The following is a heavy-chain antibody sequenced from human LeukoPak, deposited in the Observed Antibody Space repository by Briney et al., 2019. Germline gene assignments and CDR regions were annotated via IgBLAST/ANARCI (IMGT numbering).Heavy chain of an antibody. D-gene: IGHD3-10*01. J-gene: IGHJ4*02. Sequence: GGSLRLSCAASGLTVSSNYMSWVRQAPGRGLECVSVIYSGGSTYYADSVKGRFTISRDNSKNTLYLQMNSLRAEDTAVYYCARGPYGSGSYYFDYWGQGTLVTASS. CDR1: GLTVSSNY. V-gene: IGHV3-53*01. CDR2: IYSGGST. CDR3: ARGPYGSGSYYFDY.